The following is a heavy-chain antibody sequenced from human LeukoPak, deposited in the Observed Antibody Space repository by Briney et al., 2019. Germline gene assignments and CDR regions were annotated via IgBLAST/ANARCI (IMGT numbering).Heavy chain of an antibody. D-gene: IGHD5-12*01. Sequence: SETLSLTCTVSGGSISSYYWSWIRQPPGKGLEWIGYIYYSGSTNYNPSLKSRVTISVDTSKNQFSLKLSSVTAADTAVYYCARRSGYGNWFDPWDQGTLVTVSS. CDR1: GGSISSYY. J-gene: IGHJ5*02. CDR3: ARRSGYGNWFDP. V-gene: IGHV4-59*01. CDR2: IYYSGST.